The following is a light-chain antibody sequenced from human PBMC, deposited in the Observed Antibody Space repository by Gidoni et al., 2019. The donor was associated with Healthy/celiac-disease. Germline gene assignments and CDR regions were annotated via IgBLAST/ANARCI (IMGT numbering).Light chain of an antibody. CDR2: KAS. CDR3: QQYNSYSRT. CDR1: QSISSW. Sequence: DTHMTQSPSTLSASVGDRVTITCRASQSISSWLAWYQQKPGKAPKLLIYKASSLESGVPSRFSGSGSGTEFTLTISSLQPDDFATYYCQQYNSYSRTFXQXTKLEIK. V-gene: IGKV1-5*03. J-gene: IGKJ2*01.